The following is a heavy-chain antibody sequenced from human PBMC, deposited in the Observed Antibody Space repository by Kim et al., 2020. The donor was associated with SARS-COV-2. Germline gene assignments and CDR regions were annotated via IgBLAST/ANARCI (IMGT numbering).Heavy chain of an antibody. CDR3: ARDQAVYYDSSGYSC. V-gene: IGHV3-30*07. Sequence: ASLKGRFTISKDNSKNTRYLKLHSLGAEDTAVYYCARDQAVYYDSSGYSCWGQGTLVTVSS. D-gene: IGHD3-22*01. J-gene: IGHJ4*02.